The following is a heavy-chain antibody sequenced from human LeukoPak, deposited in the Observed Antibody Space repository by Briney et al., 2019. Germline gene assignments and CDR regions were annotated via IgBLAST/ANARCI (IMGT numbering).Heavy chain of an antibody. CDR3: ARRASWSTGYLDQ. Sequence: GGSLRLSCAASGFTFSSYWMHWVRQAPGKGLVWVSRINSDGSLTRYANSVKGRFTISRDNSKNTLYLQMNSLTAEDTAVFYCARRASWSTGYLDQWGQGTLVTVSS. D-gene: IGHD3-22*01. J-gene: IGHJ4*02. V-gene: IGHV3-74*01. CDR2: INSDGSLT. CDR1: GFTFSSYW.